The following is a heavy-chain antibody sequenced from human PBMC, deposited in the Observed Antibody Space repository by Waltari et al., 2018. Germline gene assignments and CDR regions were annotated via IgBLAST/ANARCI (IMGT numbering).Heavy chain of an antibody. CDR3: AKEIYRIGRPCFDY. V-gene: IGHV3-23*01. J-gene: IGHJ4*02. Sequence: QLLESGGGWRTAGGSLRFPCAASGLPFTHYTRSGVRQAPGKGPEWVSGITSGGGDTYYTDSVRGRFTISRDNSKNTVYLQMNSLRHEDTAVYYCAKEIYRIGRPCFDYWGQGVRVTVSS. D-gene: IGHD6-19*01. CDR2: ITSGGGDT. CDR1: GLPFTHYT.